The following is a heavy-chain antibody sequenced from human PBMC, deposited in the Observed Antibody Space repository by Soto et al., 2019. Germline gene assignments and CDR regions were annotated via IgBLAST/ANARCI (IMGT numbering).Heavy chain of an antibody. V-gene: IGHV1-46*01. CDR3: ATVGVKRAKDFSRGYYNWFDT. CDR2: IDPNDDYT. CDR1: GYTFINYY. J-gene: IGHJ5*02. D-gene: IGHD3-3*01. Sequence: GASVKVSCKASGYTFINYYVHWVRQAPGRGLEWVGIIDPNDDYTFYAEKFQGRVTMTSDASTSTLFMEVTRLTSADTAIYFCATVGVKRAKDFSRGYYNWFDTWGQGTLVTVSS.